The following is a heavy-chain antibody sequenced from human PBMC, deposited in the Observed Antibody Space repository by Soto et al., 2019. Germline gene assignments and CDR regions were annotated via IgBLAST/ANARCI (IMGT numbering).Heavy chain of an antibody. Sequence: QVQLVQSGAEVKEPGSSVRVSCKASGGSFSNFIMNWVRQTPGQGLEWMGGIVPMLGTPTYAEKFKGRVTISGTGSTSTAYLALTSLRSEDTAIYYCARNGNCSTSLSHYTGMDVWGQGTTVTVS. D-gene: IGHD6-13*01. J-gene: IGHJ6*02. CDR1: GGSFSNFI. CDR2: IVPMLGTP. CDR3: ARNGNCSTSLSHYTGMDV. V-gene: IGHV1-69*01.